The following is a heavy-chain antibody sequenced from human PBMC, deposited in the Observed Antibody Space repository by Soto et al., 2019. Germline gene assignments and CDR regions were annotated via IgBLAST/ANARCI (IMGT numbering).Heavy chain of an antibody. CDR2: FDPEDGET. Sequence: ASVKVSCKVSGYTLTELSMHWVRQAPGKGLEWMGGFDPEDGETIYAQKFQGRVTMTEDTSTDTAYMELRSLRSDDTAVYYCARAVDYYDSSGYYNHEYSQHWGLGTLVTVSS. CDR1: GYTLTELS. D-gene: IGHD3-22*01. V-gene: IGHV1-24*01. CDR3: ARAVDYYDSSGYYNHEYSQH. J-gene: IGHJ1*01.